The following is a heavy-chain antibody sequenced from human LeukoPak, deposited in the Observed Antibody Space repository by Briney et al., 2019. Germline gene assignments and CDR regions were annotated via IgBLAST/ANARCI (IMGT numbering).Heavy chain of an antibody. CDR3: AKHRGDHGYAAFDI. J-gene: IGHJ3*02. CDR2: IIGSGKST. V-gene: IGHV3-23*01. D-gene: IGHD2-8*01. CDR1: GFSFDIYA. Sequence: PGGSLRLSCVASGFSFDIYAMSWVRQAPGKGLEWVAAIIGSGKSTFYADSVKGRFTISRDNSKNTLVVQMNSLSAEDTAMYYCAKHRGDHGYAAFDIWGQGTMVSVSS.